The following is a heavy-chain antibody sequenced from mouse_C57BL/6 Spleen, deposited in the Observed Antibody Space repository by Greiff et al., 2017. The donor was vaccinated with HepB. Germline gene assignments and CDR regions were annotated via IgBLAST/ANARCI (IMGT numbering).Heavy chain of an antibody. Sequence: VQLQQSGAELVKPGASVKISCKASGYAFSSYWMNWVKQRPGKGLEWIGQIYPGDGDTNYNGKFKGKATLTADKSSSTAYMQLSSLTSEDSAVYFCARETPYYSNYGYFDVWGTGTTVTVSS. CDR3: ARETPYYSNYGYFDV. CDR2: IYPGDGDT. V-gene: IGHV1-80*01. CDR1: GYAFSSYW. J-gene: IGHJ1*03. D-gene: IGHD2-5*01.